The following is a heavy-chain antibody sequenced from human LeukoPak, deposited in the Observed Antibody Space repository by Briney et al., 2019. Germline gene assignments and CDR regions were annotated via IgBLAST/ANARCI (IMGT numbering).Heavy chain of an antibody. V-gene: IGHV3-7*01. CDR3: AREDSVHTAMVNYYYYMDV. D-gene: IGHD5-18*01. Sequence: GGSLRLSCAASGFTFSSYWMSWVRQAPGKGLEWVANIKQDGSEKYYVDSVEGRFTISRDNAKNSLYLQMNSLRAEDTAVYYCAREDSVHTAMVNYYYYMDVWGKGTTVTVSS. CDR1: GFTFSSYW. J-gene: IGHJ6*03. CDR2: IKQDGSEK.